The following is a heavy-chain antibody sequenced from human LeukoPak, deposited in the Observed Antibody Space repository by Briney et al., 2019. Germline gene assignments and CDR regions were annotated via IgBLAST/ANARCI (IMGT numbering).Heavy chain of an antibody. V-gene: IGHV3-30*03. CDR2: ISYDGSNK. CDR3: ARRLVRALGFDY. D-gene: IGHD3-16*01. CDR1: GFTFSSYG. Sequence: GGSLRLSCAASGFTFSSYGMHWVRQAPGKGLEWVAVISYDGSNKYYADSVKGRFTISRDNSKNTLYLQMNSLRAEDTAVYYCARRLVRALGFDYWGQGTLVTVSS. J-gene: IGHJ4*02.